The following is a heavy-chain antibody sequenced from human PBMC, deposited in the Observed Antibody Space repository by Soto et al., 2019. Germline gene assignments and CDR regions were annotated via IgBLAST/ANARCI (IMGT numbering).Heavy chain of an antibody. CDR1: GFTFSNYA. CDR3: ARVAY. CDR2: IGASGGDT. Sequence: GGSLRLSCAASGFTFSNYAMNWVRQAPGKGLECVSSIGASGGDTYYADSVKGRFIISRDNAQNSLFLQMNTLRPEDTAMYYCARVAYWGPGTQVTVSS. V-gene: IGHV3-21*01. J-gene: IGHJ4*02.